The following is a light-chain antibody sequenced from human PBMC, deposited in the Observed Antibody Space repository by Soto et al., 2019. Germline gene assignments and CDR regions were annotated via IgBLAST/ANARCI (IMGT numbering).Light chain of an antibody. CDR3: QQRSNWPPIT. CDR1: QSVSNN. Sequence: ELVLTQSPATLSVSPGERAALSCRASQSVSNNLAWYQQKPGQAPRLLIYDASNRATGIPARFSGSGSGTDFTLTISSLEPEDFAVYYCQQRSNWPPITFGQGTRLEIK. CDR2: DAS. J-gene: IGKJ5*01. V-gene: IGKV3-11*01.